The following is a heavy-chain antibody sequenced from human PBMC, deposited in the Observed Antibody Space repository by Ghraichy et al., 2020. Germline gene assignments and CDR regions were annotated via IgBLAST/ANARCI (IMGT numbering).Heavy chain of an antibody. J-gene: IGHJ5*02. CDR1: GGSISSFF. CDR2: IYYSGNS. Sequence: SETPSLTCTVSGGSISSFFWSWIRQPPGKGLEWIGYIYYSGNSNYNPSLKSRVTMSVVTSKNQFSLKLTSVTAADTAVYYCAKARTVAGRPDMWFDPWGQGTLVTVSS. CDR3: AKARTVAGRPDMWFDP. V-gene: IGHV4-59*01. D-gene: IGHD6-6*01.